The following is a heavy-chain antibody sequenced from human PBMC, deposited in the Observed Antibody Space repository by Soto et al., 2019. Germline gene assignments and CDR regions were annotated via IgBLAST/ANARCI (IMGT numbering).Heavy chain of an antibody. V-gene: IGHV3-30-3*01. CDR3: ARDGGRSGWLYDYYYYGMDV. D-gene: IGHD6-19*01. CDR2: ISYDGSNK. CDR1: GFTFSSYA. J-gene: IGHJ6*02. Sequence: QVQLVESGGGVVQPGRSLRLSCAASGFTFSSYAMHWVRQAPGKGLEWVAVISYDGSNKYYADSVKGRFTISRDNSKNTLYLQMNSLRAEDTAVYYCARDGGRSGWLYDYYYYGMDVWGQGTTVTVSS.